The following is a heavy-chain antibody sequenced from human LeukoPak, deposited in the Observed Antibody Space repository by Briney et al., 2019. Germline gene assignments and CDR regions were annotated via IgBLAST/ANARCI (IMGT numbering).Heavy chain of an antibody. CDR3: ARGSYDFWSGTTFDY. J-gene: IGHJ4*02. CDR1: GGTFSSYA. Sequence: ASVKVSCKASGGTFSSYAISWVRQAPGQGLEWMGGIIPIFGTANYAQKFQGRVTITTDESTSTAYTELSSLRSEDTAVYYCARGSYDFWSGTTFDYWGQGTLVTVSS. D-gene: IGHD3-3*01. CDR2: IIPIFGTA. V-gene: IGHV1-69*05.